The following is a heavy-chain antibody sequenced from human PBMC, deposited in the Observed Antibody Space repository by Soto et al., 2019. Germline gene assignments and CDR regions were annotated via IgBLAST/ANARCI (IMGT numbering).Heavy chain of an antibody. V-gene: IGHV3-23*01. CDR1: GFTFSSYA. Sequence: GGSLRLSCAASGFTFSSYAMSWVRQAPGKGLEWVSAISGSGGSTYYADSVKGRFTISRDNSKNTLYLQMNSLRAEDTAVYYCAKSPFEGGLLLNWFDPWGQGTLVTVSS. J-gene: IGHJ5*02. CDR2: ISGSGGST. D-gene: IGHD3-10*01. CDR3: AKSPFEGGLLLNWFDP.